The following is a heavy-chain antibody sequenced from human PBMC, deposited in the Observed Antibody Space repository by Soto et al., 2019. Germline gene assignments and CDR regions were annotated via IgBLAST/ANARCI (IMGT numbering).Heavy chain of an antibody. J-gene: IGHJ6*02. CDR3: ARRYCSGGSCYSGMLYYYYRMDV. D-gene: IGHD2-15*01. V-gene: IGHV5-51*01. Sequence: GEFLKISCKGSGYSFTRYCIGWVRQMPGTSPEWMGIIYPGDSDTRYSPSFQGQVTISADKSISTAYLQWSSLKASDTAMYYCARRYCSGGSCYSGMLYYYYRMDVWGQGTTVTASS. CDR1: GYSFTRYC. CDR2: IYPGDSDT.